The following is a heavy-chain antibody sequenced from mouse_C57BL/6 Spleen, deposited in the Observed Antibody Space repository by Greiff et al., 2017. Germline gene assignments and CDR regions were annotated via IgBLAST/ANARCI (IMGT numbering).Heavy chain of an antibody. Sequence: VQLQQSGAELMKPGASVKLSCKATGYTFTGYWIEWVKQRPGHGLEWIGEILPGSGSTNYNEKFKGKGTFTADTSSNTTYMQLSSMTTEDSAISYYARWDLEGMNYFDYWGQGTTLTVSS. D-gene: IGHD4-1*01. CDR1: GYTFTGYW. V-gene: IGHV1-9*01. CDR2: ILPGSGST. J-gene: IGHJ2*01. CDR3: ARWDLEGMNYFDY.